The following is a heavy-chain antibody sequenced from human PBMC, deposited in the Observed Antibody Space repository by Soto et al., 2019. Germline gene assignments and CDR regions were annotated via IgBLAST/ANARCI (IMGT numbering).Heavy chain of an antibody. CDR2: IYYSGST. Sequence: PSEPLSPTSITSGCRIRISNSIRRWIRQPPGKGLEWIGSIYYSGSTYYNPSLKSRVTISVDTSKNQFSLKLSSVTAADTAVYYCARHVATMIVVAPYYFDCWGQG. CDR1: GCRIRISNSI. V-gene: IGHV4-39*01. J-gene: IGHJ4*02. CDR3: ARHVATMIVVAPYYFDC. D-gene: IGHD3-22*01.